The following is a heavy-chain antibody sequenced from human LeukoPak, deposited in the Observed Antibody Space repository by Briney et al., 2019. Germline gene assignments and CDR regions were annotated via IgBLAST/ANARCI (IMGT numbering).Heavy chain of an antibody. D-gene: IGHD1-1*01. CDR2: ISPYNGNT. Sequence: ASVKVSCKASGGTFSSYAISWVRQAPGQGLEWMGWISPYNGNTNYAQKLQGRVTMTTDTYTSTAYMELRSLRSDDTAVYYCASSDGKYFQHWGQGTLVTVSS. J-gene: IGHJ1*01. CDR1: GGTFSSYA. V-gene: IGHV1-18*01. CDR3: ASSDGKYFQH.